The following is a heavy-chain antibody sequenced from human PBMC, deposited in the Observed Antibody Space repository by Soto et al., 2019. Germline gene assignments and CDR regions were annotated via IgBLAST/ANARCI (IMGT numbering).Heavy chain of an antibody. CDR2: ISTYNGDA. D-gene: IGHD6-6*01. CDR3: AREGPRPYYYYGMDV. V-gene: IGHV1-18*01. Sequence: QAQLEQSGAEVKKPGASVKVSCKSSGYNFSTSGISWVRQAPGQGLEWRGWISTYNGDANYAQRFQGRVTMTTDTSTSTTFMELRSLRSDDTAVYYCAREGPRPYYYYGMDVWGQGTTVTVSS. CDR1: GYNFSTSG. J-gene: IGHJ6*02.